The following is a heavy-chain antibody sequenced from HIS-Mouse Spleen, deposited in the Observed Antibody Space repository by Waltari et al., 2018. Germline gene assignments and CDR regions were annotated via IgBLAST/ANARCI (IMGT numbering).Heavy chain of an antibody. V-gene: IGHV4-34*01. CDR3: ARDDRRYSSRNWYFDL. J-gene: IGHJ2*01. Sequence: QVQLQQWGAGLLKPSETLSLTCAVYGGSFSGYYWSWIRQPPGKGLEWIGEINHSGSTTYNPSLQSRVTISVDTSKNQFSLKLSSVTAADTAVYYCARDDRRYSSRNWYFDLWGRGTLVTVSS. CDR2: INHSGST. D-gene: IGHD6-13*01. CDR1: GGSFSGYY.